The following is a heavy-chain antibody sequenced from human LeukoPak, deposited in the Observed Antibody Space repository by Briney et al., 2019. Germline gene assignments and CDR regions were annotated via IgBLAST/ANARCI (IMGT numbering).Heavy chain of an antibody. CDR2: INSDGSST. CDR1: GFTFSNYA. J-gene: IGHJ4*02. Sequence: PGGSLRLSCAASGFTFSNYAMTWVRLAPGKGLVWVSRINSDGSSTSYADSVKGRFTISRDNAKNSLYLQMNSLRAEDTAVYYCARDYYYGSGIDYWGQGTLVTVSS. D-gene: IGHD3-10*01. V-gene: IGHV3-74*01. CDR3: ARDYYYGSGIDY.